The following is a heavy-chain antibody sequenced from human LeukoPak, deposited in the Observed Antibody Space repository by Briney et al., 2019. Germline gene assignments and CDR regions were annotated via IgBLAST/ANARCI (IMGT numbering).Heavy chain of an antibody. CDR3: ARSTVRDGRSGSYRTYYFDY. CDR1: GGSFSGYY. D-gene: IGHD1-26*01. Sequence: SETLSLTCAVYGGSFSGYYWSWIRQPPGKGLEWIGEINHSGSTNYNPSLKSRVTISVDTSKNQFSLKLSSVTAADTAVYYCARSTVRDGRSGSYRTYYFDYWGQGTLVTVSS. CDR2: INHSGST. V-gene: IGHV4-34*01. J-gene: IGHJ4*02.